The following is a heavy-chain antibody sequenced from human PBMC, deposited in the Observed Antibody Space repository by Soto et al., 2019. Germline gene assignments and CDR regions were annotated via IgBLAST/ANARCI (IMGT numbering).Heavy chain of an antibody. D-gene: IGHD3-3*01. CDR3: ARGQRFSDWFDP. CDR1: GGAISTYY. CDR2: LYSSGST. V-gene: IGHV4-4*07. J-gene: IGHJ5*02. Sequence: WETLSLTCTVSGGAISTYYWTWIRQPAGKGLEWIGRLYSSGSTKYKPSLQSRVTMSLDTSNNQFSLRLTSVTAADTAVYYCARGQRFSDWFDPWGQGTLVTVSS.